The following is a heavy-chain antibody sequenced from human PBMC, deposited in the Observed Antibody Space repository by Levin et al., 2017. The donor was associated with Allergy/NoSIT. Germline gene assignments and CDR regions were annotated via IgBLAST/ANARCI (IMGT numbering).Heavy chain of an antibody. CDR2: IYSGGST. V-gene: IGHV3-53*01. D-gene: IGHD4-17*01. J-gene: IGHJ6*02. Sequence: GESLKISCAASGFTVSSNYMSWVRQAPGKGLEWVSLIYSGGSTYYADSVKGRFTISRDNSTNTLYLQLNSLRAEDTALYYCAGDQRKDSASANYGAEAGMEVWGQGTTVTVAS. CDR1: GFTVSSNY. CDR3: AGDQRKDSASANYGAEAGMEV.